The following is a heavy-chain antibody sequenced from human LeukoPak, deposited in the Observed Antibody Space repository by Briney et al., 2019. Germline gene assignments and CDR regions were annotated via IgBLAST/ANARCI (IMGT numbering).Heavy chain of an antibody. D-gene: IGHD3-22*01. CDR2: IIPIFGTA. V-gene: IGHV1-69*06. J-gene: IGHJ5*02. CDR3: ARGFAYYDGSGYYYPLDR. Sequence: GASVKVSCKASGGTFSSYAISWVRQAPGQGLEWMGGIIPIFGTANYAQKFQGRVTITADKSTNTAYMELSSLKSEETAVYYCARGFAYYDGSGYYYPLDRWGQGTLVTVSS. CDR1: GGTFSSYA.